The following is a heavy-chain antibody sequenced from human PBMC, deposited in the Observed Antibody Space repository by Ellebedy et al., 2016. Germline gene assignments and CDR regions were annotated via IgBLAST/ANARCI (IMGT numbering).Heavy chain of an antibody. J-gene: IGHJ5*02. CDR3: ARGVGGTSLNWFDP. D-gene: IGHD3-16*01. CDR2: ISGNGSTT. Sequence: GGSLRLXCSASGFSFNTFFMTWVRQAPGKGLEWVSTISGNGSTTYYADSLKGRFTISRDNSKKTLYLQMNSLRGEDTAVYYCARGVGGTSLNWFDPWGQGTLVTVSS. V-gene: IGHV3-23*01. CDR1: GFSFNTFF.